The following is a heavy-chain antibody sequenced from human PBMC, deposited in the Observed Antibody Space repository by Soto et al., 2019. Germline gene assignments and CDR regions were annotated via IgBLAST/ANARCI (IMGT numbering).Heavy chain of an antibody. D-gene: IGHD3-22*01. Sequence: QVQLVQSGAEVKKHGASEMVSCKGSGYRFITYGMSWVRQAPGQGLEWVGWISTYNGNTKYVESLQGRVTMTTDTTTSTAYMELRSLRSDDMAVYYCARGPTDYYDKSGDYCLDYSGQGTLVTVSP. CDR2: ISTYNGNT. CDR3: ARGPTDYYDKSGDYCLDY. CDR1: GYRFITYG. J-gene: IGHJ4*02. V-gene: IGHV1-18*03.